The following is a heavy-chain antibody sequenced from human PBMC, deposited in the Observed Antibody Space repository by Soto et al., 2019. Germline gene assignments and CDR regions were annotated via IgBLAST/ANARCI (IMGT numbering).Heavy chain of an antibody. CDR1: GFTFSSYW. D-gene: IGHD2-15*01. CDR3: ARDSCSGGSCYSFDY. CDR2: INSDGSST. J-gene: IGHJ4*02. Sequence: GVLRLSCAASGFTFSSYWMHWVRQAPGKGLVWVSRINSDGSSTSYADSVKGRFTISRDNAKNTLYLQMNSLRAEDTAVYYCARDSCSGGSCYSFDYWGQGTLVTVSS. V-gene: IGHV3-74*01.